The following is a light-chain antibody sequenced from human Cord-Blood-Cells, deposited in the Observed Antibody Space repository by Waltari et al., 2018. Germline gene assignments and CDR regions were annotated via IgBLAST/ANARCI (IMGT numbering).Light chain of an antibody. CDR2: AAS. CDR3: QQSYSTLWT. Sequence: DIQMTQSPSSLSASVGDRVTITCRASQSISSYLNWYQQKPGEAPKLLIYAASSLQSGVPSRFSGSGSGTDFTLTISSLQPEDCATYYCQQSYSTLWTFGQGTKVEIK. J-gene: IGKJ1*01. V-gene: IGKV1-39*01. CDR1: QSISSY.